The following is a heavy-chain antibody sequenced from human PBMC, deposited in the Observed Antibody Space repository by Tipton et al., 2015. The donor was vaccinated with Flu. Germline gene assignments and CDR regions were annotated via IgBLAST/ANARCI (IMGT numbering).Heavy chain of an antibody. CDR3: ARDGGSYYLDY. V-gene: IGHV4-30-4*01. Sequence: TLSLTCTVSGGSISSGDYYWSWIRQPPGEGLEWIGYIYYSGSTYYNPSLKSRVTISVDTSKNQFSLKLSSVTAADTAVYYCARDGGSYYLDYWGQGTLVTVSS. CDR1: GGSISSGDYY. CDR2: IYYSGST. J-gene: IGHJ4*02. D-gene: IGHD1-26*01.